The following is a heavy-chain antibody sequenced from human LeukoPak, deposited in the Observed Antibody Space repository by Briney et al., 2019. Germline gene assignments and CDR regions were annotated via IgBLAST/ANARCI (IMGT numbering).Heavy chain of an antibody. J-gene: IGHJ4*02. CDR2: ISSSSSYI. V-gene: IGHV3-21*01. Sequence: GGSLRLSCAASRFTFSTYSMNWVRQAPGKGLEWVSSISSSSSYIYYADSVKGRFTISRDNAKNSLYLQMNSLRAEDTAVYYCARDRPIVVVITVDYWGQGTLVTVSS. CDR3: ARDRPIVVVITVDY. D-gene: IGHD3-22*01. CDR1: RFTFSTYS.